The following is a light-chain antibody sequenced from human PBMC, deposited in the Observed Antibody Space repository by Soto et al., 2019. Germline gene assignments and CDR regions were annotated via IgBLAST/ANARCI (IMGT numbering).Light chain of an antibody. Sequence: DIQMPQSPSTLSASIGDRVTITCRTSQSISGWLAWYQQRPGKAPRVLIYDASTLESGVPSRFSGSGSGTEFTLSISSLQPDDFATYFCQRYDTYPITFGQGTRLEIK. CDR2: DAS. V-gene: IGKV1-5*01. CDR3: QRYDTYPIT. CDR1: QSISGW. J-gene: IGKJ5*01.